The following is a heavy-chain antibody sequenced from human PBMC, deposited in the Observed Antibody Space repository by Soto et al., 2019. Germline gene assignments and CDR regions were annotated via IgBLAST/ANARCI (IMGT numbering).Heavy chain of an antibody. D-gene: IGHD1-26*01. J-gene: IGHJ6*02. CDR1: GGSISSGDYY. Sequence: SETLSLTCTVSGGSISSGDYYWSWIRQPPGKGLEWIGYIYYSGSTYYNPSLKSRVTISVDTSKNQFSLKLSSVTAADTAVYYCARREGPTGMDVWGQGTTVTVSS. CDR3: ARREGPTGMDV. V-gene: IGHV4-30-4*01. CDR2: IYYSGST.